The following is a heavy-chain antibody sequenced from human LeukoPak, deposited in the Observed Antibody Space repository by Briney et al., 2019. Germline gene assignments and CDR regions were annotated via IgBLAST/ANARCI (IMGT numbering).Heavy chain of an antibody. Sequence: RGSLRLSCAASGFTFSSYEMNWVRQAPGKGLEWVSYISSSGSTIYYADSVKGRFTISRDNAKNSLYLQMNSLRAEDTAVYYCASRLVGMLWGPLVYWGQGTLVTVSS. V-gene: IGHV3-48*03. J-gene: IGHJ4*02. CDR1: GFTFSSYE. D-gene: IGHD3-10*01. CDR2: ISSSGSTI. CDR3: ASRLVGMLWGPLVY.